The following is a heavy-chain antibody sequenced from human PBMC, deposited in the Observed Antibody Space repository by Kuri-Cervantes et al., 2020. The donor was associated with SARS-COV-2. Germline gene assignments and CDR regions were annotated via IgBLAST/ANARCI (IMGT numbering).Heavy chain of an antibody. CDR2: IIPIFGNA. CDR1: GCTFSSYA. CDR3: ARDLQRGTFDI. V-gene: IGHV1-69*06. J-gene: IGHJ3*02. D-gene: IGHD1-14*01. Sequence: SVKVSCKASGCTFSSYAISWVRQAPGQGLEWMGGIIPIFGNANYAQKFQGRVTITADKSTSTAYMELSSLRSEDTAVYYCARDLQRGTFDIWGQGTMVTVSS.